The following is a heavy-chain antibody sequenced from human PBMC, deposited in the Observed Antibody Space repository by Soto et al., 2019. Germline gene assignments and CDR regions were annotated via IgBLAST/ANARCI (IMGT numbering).Heavy chain of an antibody. J-gene: IGHJ5*02. CDR1: GGTISGYY. D-gene: IGHD3-3*01. V-gene: IGHV4-4*07. Sequence: QVHLHESGPGLVKPSETLSLTYSVSGGTISGYYWTWIRQPAGKGLEWIGRIYSSGNTKYNPSLQSRVTMSLDTSNNQFSLILTSVTAADMAVYYCARGQRFSDWFDPWGHGTLVTVSS. CDR3: ARGQRFSDWFDP. CDR2: IYSSGNT.